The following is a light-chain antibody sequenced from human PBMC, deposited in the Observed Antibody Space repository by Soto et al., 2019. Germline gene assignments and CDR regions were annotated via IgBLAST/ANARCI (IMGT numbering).Light chain of an antibody. CDR2: DVS. J-gene: IGLJ1*01. CDR1: SSDVGGYNY. CDR3: SSYTSSSILYV. Sequence: QSVLTQPASVSGSPGQSITISCTGTSSDVGGYNYVSWYQQHPGKAPKLMISDVSNRPSGVSNRFSGSKSGNTASLTISGLQAEDESDYYCSSYTSSSILYVFGTGTKLTVL. V-gene: IGLV2-14*01.